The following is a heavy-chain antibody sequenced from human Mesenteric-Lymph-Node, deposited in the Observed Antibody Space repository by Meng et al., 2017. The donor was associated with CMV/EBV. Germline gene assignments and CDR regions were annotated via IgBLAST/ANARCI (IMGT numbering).Heavy chain of an antibody. CDR2: ISHTGST. Sequence: SETLSLTCAVFGGSLTGSYWSWIRQSPEKGLEWIGEISHTGSTNYNPSLRSRVTISVDTSKNQFSLKLSSVTAADTAVYYCARDVRGYCSSTSCLSYYYYGMDVWGQGTTVTVSS. CDR1: GGSLTGSY. CDR3: ARDVRGYCSSTSCLSYYYYGMDV. J-gene: IGHJ6*02. V-gene: IGHV4-34*01. D-gene: IGHD2-2*01.